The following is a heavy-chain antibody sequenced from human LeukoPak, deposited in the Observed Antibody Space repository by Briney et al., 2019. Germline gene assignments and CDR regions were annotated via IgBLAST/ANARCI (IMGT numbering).Heavy chain of an antibody. J-gene: IGHJ4*02. CDR2: FDPEDGET. V-gene: IGHV1-24*01. Sequence: GASVKVSCKVSGYTLTELSMHWVRQAPGKGLECMGGFDPEDGETIYAQKFQGRVTMTEDTSTDTAYMELSSLRSEDTAVYYCATYQPRFRGVMYYWGQGTLVTVSS. CDR3: ATYQPRFRGVMYY. CDR1: GYTLTELS. D-gene: IGHD3-10*01.